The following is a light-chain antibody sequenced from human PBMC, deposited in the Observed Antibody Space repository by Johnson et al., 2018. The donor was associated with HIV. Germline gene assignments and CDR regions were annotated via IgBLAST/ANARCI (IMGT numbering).Light chain of an antibody. CDR2: ENN. Sequence: HSVLTQPPSVSAAPGQKVTISCSGSSSDMGNYAVSWYQQLPGTAPKLLIYENNKRPSGIPDRFSGSKSGTSATLGITGLQTGDDADYYCGTWDSSLSAYVFGTGTKVTVL. CDR3: GTWDSSLSAYV. J-gene: IGLJ1*01. V-gene: IGLV1-51*02. CDR1: SSDMGNYA.